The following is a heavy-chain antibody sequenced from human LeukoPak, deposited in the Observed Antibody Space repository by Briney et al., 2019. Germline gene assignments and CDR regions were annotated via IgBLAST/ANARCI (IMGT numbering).Heavy chain of an antibody. CDR1: GFTFSSYS. CDR3: TRVLYSSGRYGDHY. J-gene: IGHJ4*02. V-gene: IGHV3-48*01. CDR2: ISSSSSTI. D-gene: IGHD6-19*01. Sequence: PGGSLRLSCAASGFTFSSYSMNWVRQAPGKGLEWVSYISSSSSTIYYADSVKGRFTISRDNAKNSLYLQMNSLRAEDTAVYYCTRVLYSSGRYGDHYWGQGTLVTVSS.